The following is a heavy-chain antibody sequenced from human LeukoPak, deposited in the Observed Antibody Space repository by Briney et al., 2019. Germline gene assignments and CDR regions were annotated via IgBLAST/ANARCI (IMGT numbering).Heavy chain of an antibody. CDR3: ARAPITSPFYFDH. V-gene: IGHV3-20*04. CDR1: GFGFGDHG. CDR2: INWSGGST. Sequence: GRSLRLSCSASGFGFGDHGMSWVRQVPGKGLEWVSGINWSGGSTGYADPVRGRFTISRDNAKNSLYLQMDSLTAEDTALYYCARAPITSPFYFDHWGQGTLVTVSS. D-gene: IGHD2-2*01. J-gene: IGHJ4*02.